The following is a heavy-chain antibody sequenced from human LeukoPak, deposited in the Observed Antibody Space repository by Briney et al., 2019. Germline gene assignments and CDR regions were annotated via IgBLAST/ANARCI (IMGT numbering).Heavy chain of an antibody. V-gene: IGHV4-31*03. Sequence: SETLSLTCTVSGGSISSGGYYWSWIRQHPGKGLEWIGYIYYSGSTYYNPSLKSRVTISVDTSKNQFSLKLSSVTAADTAVYYCARTYYYDSSGYSGGYYFDYWGQGTLVTVSS. J-gene: IGHJ4*02. D-gene: IGHD3-22*01. CDR1: GGSISSGGYY. CDR3: ARTYYYDSSGYSGGYYFDY. CDR2: IYYSGST.